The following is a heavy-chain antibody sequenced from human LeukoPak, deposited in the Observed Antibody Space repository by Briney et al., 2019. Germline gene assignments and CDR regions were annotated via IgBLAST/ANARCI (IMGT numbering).Heavy chain of an antibody. J-gene: IGHJ4*02. CDR1: GFTVNSKY. CDR3: ARTDNYDIPY. CDR2: IYSGGST. V-gene: IGHV3-53*01. D-gene: IGHD3-9*01. Sequence: GGSLRLSCAASGFTVNSKYMSWVRQAPGKGLEWVSIIYSGGSTYYADSVKGRFTISRDNSKNTLYLQMNSLRVEDTAVYYCARTDNYDIPYWGQGTLVTVSS.